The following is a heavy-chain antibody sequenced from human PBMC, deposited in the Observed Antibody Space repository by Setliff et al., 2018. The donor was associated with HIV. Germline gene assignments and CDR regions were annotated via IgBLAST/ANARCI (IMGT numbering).Heavy chain of an antibody. Sequence: ASVKVSCKASGYTFTNYAINWVRQTPGQGLEWMGWINTDTGNPTYAQGFTGRFVFSLDTSVNTAYLQISSLKTEDSAVYYCARGPPSQVDYWGQGTLVTVSS. V-gene: IGHV7-4-1*02. J-gene: IGHJ4*02. CDR3: ARGPPSQVDY. CDR1: GYTFTNYA. CDR2: INTDTGNP.